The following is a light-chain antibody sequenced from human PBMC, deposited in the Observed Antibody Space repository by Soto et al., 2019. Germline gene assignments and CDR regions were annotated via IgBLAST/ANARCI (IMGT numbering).Light chain of an antibody. J-gene: IGKJ4*01. CDR2: VAS. V-gene: IGKV1-17*01. Sequence: DIRMTQSPSSLSASVGDRVTITCRASEGIRNELAWYQQKPGKGPKRLIYVASSLENGVPSRFSGRGFGTEFTLTISSLQPEDSATYFCLQYQTYPLTFGGGTAVEIK. CDR1: EGIRNE. CDR3: LQYQTYPLT.